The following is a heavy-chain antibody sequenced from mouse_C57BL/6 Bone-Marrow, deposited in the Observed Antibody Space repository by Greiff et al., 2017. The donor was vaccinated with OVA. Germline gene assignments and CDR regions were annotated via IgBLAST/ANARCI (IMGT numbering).Heavy chain of an antibody. D-gene: IGHD3-2*02. CDR1: GYTFTSYD. Sequence: VQLQQSGPELVKPGASVKLSCKASGYTFTSYDINWVKQRPGQGLEWIGWIYPRDGSTKYNEKFKGKATLTVDTSSSTAYMELHSLTSEDSAVYFCAREAAAQATWFAYWGQGTLVTVSA. J-gene: IGHJ3*01. V-gene: IGHV1-85*01. CDR2: IYPRDGST. CDR3: AREAAAQATWFAY.